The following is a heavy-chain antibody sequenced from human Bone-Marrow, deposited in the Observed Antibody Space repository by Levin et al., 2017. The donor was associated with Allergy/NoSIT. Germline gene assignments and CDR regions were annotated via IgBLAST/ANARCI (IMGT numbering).Heavy chain of an antibody. V-gene: IGHV4-59*01. CDR2: IYYSGSGKYNT. D-gene: IGHD2-15*01. CDR1: GGSISYYY. Sequence: PSETLSLTSTVSGGSISYYYWSWIRQPTGKGLEWIGYIYYSGSGKYNTNYNPSLSSRVTMSVGTSKNQFSLRLSSVTAADTAMYYCARDEGQFCSDGACPPDYWGQGTLVTVSS. CDR3: ARDEGQFCSDGACPPDY. J-gene: IGHJ4*02.